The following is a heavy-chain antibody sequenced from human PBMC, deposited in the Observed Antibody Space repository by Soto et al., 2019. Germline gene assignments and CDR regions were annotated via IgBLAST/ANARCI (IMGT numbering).Heavy chain of an antibody. J-gene: IGHJ4*02. CDR2: ISGSGGGT. Sequence: GGSLRLSCVASGFTFSTYAMSWVRQAPGKGLEWVSAISGSGGGTYYADSVKGRFTISRDNSKNTLYLQMNRLRAEDTALYYCAKDHWGSYSGQGNLVTVSS. CDR3: AKDHWGSY. CDR1: GFTFSTYA. D-gene: IGHD3-16*01. V-gene: IGHV3-23*01.